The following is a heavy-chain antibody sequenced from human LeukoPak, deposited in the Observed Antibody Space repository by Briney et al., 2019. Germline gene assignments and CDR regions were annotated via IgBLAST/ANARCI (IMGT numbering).Heavy chain of an antibody. CDR3: ARADGSILLDY. J-gene: IGHJ4*02. CDR1: GFTFSSYW. V-gene: IGHV3-74*01. D-gene: IGHD5-24*01. Sequence: GGSLRLSCAASGFTFSSYWMHWVRQAPGKGLVWVSRINSDRSSTSYADSVKGRFTISRDIAKNTLYLQMNSLRAEDTAVYYCARADGSILLDYWGQGTLVTVSS. CDR2: INSDRSST.